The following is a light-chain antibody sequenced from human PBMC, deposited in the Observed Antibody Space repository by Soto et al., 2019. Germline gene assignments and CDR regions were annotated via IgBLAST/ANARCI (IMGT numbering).Light chain of an antibody. V-gene: IGKV1-39*01. Sequence: DIQMTQSPSSLSASVGDRVTITCRAGQSISTYVNWYQQKPGKVPKLLIYAASSLQSGVPSRFSGSGSGTDFTLTISSLQPEDFVTYFCQQSYSTPHTFGQGTKLEIK. J-gene: IGKJ2*01. CDR2: AAS. CDR1: QSISTY. CDR3: QQSYSTPHT.